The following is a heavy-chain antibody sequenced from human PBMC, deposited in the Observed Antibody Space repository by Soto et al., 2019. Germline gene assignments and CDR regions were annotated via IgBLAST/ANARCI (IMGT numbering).Heavy chain of an antibody. J-gene: IGHJ4*02. V-gene: IGHV1-69*05. CDR2: IIPIFGTT. Sequence: SVKVSCKASGGTFSSYAISWVRQAPGQGLEWMGWIIPIFGTTNYAQKFQGRVTVTRNTSISTAYMELSGLRPDDTAVYYCARRKERSGPHYFDYWGQGSQVTVSS. CDR3: ARRKERSGPHYFDY. CDR1: GGTFSSYA.